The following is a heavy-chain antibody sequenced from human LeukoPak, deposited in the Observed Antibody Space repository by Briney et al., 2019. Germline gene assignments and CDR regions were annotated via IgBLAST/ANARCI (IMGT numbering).Heavy chain of an antibody. D-gene: IGHD2-21*02. J-gene: IGHJ4*02. Sequence: SETLSLTCTVSGGSVSSTSYYWSWIRQPPGKGLEWIGYIYYSGSTNYNPSLKSRVTISVDTSKNQFSLKLSSVTAADTAVYYCARAVAYCGGDCYSGDYFDYWGQGTLVTVSS. CDR1: GGSVSSTSYY. CDR2: IYYSGST. CDR3: ARAVAYCGGDCYSGDYFDY. V-gene: IGHV4-61*01.